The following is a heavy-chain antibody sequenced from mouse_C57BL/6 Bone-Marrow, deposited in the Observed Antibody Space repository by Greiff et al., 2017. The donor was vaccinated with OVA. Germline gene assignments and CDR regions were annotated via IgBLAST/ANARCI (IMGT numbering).Heavy chain of an antibody. Sequence: QVQLQQSGAELVRPGASVKLSCKASGYTFTDYYINWVKQRPGPGLEWIARIYPGSGNTYYNEKFKGKATLTAEKSSSTAYMQLSSLTSEDSAVYFCARSTMVTTTWFAYWGQGTLVTVSA. CDR1: GYTFTDYY. J-gene: IGHJ3*01. CDR3: ARSTMVTTTWFAY. CDR2: IYPGSGNT. V-gene: IGHV1-76*01. D-gene: IGHD2-2*01.